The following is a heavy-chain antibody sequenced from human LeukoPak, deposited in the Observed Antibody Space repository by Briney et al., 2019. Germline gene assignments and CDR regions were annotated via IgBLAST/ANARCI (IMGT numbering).Heavy chain of an antibody. CDR2: INPNSGGT. J-gene: IGHJ6*02. CDR1: GYTFTGYY. V-gene: IGHV1-2*04. D-gene: IGHD3-10*01. CDR3: ARDMSYYGSGSYRYGVYYYYYGMDV. Sequence: ASVKVSCKASGYTFTGYYMHWVRQAPGQGLEWMGWINPNSGGTNYARKFQGWVTMTRDTSISTAYMEQSRLRSDDTAVYYCARDMSYYGSGSYRYGVYYYYYGMDVWGQGTTVTVSS.